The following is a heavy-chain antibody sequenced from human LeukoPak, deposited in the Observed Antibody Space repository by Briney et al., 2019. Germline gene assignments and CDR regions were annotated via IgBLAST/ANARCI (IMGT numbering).Heavy chain of an antibody. CDR1: GGSINTDDYY. V-gene: IGHV4-31*03. CDR2: IHFTGRT. Sequence: SQTLSLTCTVSGGSINTDDYYRSWIRQQPGKGLEWIGYIHFTGRTSYSPSLQSRVSISVDTSNIQFSLKLTSVTAADAGVYYCARGGGYSPLPGEYYFDYWGQGTLVTVSS. D-gene: IGHD5-18*01. CDR3: ARGGGYSPLPGEYYFDY. J-gene: IGHJ4*02.